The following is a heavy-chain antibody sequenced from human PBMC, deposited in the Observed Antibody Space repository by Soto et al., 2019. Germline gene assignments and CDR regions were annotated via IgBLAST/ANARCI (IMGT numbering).Heavy chain of an antibody. D-gene: IGHD2-2*01. CDR1: GFTFSSYS. J-gene: IGHJ6*02. V-gene: IGHV3-21*01. Sequence: GESLKISCAASGFTFSSYSMNWVRQAPGKGLEWVSSISSSSSYIYYADSVKGRFTISRDNDKNSLYLQMNSLRAEDTPVYYCARDNNPNCSSTSCYYRAWAYYYYGMDVWGQGTTVTVSS. CDR2: ISSSSSYI. CDR3: ARDNNPNCSSTSCYYRAWAYYYYGMDV.